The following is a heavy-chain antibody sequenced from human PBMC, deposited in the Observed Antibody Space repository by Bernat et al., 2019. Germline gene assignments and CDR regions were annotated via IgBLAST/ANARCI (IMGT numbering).Heavy chain of an antibody. CDR2: IYYSGST. D-gene: IGHD2-2*01. V-gene: IGHV4-39*01. Sequence: QLQLQESGPGLVKPSETLSLTCTVSGGSISSSSYYWGWIRQPPGKGLEWIGSIYYSGSTYYNPSLKSRVTISVDTSQNQFSLKLSSVTAADTAVYYCARVPATARIFDYWGQGTLVTVSS. CDR1: GGSISSSSYY. CDR3: ARVPATARIFDY. J-gene: IGHJ4*02.